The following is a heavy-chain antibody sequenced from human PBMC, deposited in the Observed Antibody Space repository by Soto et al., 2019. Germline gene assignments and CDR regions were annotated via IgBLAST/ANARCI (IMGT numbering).Heavy chain of an antibody. V-gene: IGHV1-69*13. J-gene: IGHJ6*02. CDR2: IIPIFGTA. D-gene: IGHD3-9*01. CDR1: VGTFSSYA. CDR3: AGGDYDILTGSSTAYYYYGMDV. Sequence: SVKVPCKSYVGTFSSYAISWVRQAPGQGLEWMGGIIPIFGTANYAQKFQGRVTITADESTSTAYMELSSLRSEDTAVYYCAGGDYDILTGSSTAYYYYGMDVWGQGTTVTVSS.